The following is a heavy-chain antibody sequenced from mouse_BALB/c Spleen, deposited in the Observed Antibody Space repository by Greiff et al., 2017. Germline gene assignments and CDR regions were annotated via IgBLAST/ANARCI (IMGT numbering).Heavy chain of an antibody. CDR3: ATLLRLAY. J-gene: IGHJ3*01. D-gene: IGHD1-2*01. V-gene: IGHV1S81*02. Sequence: QVQLQQPGAELVKPGASVKLSCKASGYTFTSYWMHWVKQRPGQGLEWIGEINPSNGRTNYNEKFMSKATLTVDKSSSTAYMQLSSLTSEDSAVYYCATLLRLAYWGQGTLVTVSA. CDR2: INPSNGRT. CDR1: GYTFTSYW.